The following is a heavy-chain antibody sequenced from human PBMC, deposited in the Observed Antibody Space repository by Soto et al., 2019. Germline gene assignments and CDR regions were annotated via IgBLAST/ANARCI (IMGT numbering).Heavy chain of an antibody. Sequence: QVQLVESGGGVVQPGRSLRLSCAPSGFTFSSYGMHWARQAPGKGLEWVPVIWYDGSNKVYADSVKGRFTISRDNSKKTLYLQMNSLRAEDTAVYYCARDLSGDYGALDTWGQGTMVTVS. J-gene: IGHJ3*02. V-gene: IGHV3-33*01. CDR2: IWYDGSNK. D-gene: IGHD4-17*01. CDR1: GFTFSSYG. CDR3: ARDLSGDYGALDT.